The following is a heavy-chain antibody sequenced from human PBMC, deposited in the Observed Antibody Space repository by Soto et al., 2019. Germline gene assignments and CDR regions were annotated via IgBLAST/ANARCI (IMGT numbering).Heavy chain of an antibody. Sequence: ASVKVTCKVSGYTLTELSMHWVRQAPGKGLERMGGIDPEDGETIYAQKFQGRVTMTKDTSTTTAYMDLRSLRSDDTAVYYCARVISGNYNDYWGQGTLVTVSS. CDR2: IDPEDGET. D-gene: IGHD1-26*01. V-gene: IGHV1-24*01. J-gene: IGHJ4*02. CDR1: GYTLTELS. CDR3: ARVISGNYNDY.